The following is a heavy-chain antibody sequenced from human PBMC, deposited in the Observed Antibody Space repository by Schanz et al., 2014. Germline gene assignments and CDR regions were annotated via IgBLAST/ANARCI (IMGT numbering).Heavy chain of an antibody. V-gene: IGHV3-11*03. D-gene: IGHD6-13*01. CDR1: GFTFSDYY. CDR2: ISSSGSYT. CDR3: ARLDSSSWYPRY. J-gene: IGHJ4*02. Sequence: GGSLRLSCAASGFTFSDYYMSWIRQAPGKGLEWVSYISSSGSYTNYADSVKGRFTTSRDNGKKSMYLQMNSLRAEDTAVYYCARLDSSSWYPRYWGQGTLVTVSA.